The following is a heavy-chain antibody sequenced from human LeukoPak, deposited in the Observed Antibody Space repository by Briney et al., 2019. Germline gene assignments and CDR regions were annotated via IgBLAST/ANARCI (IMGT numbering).Heavy chain of an antibody. D-gene: IGHD2/OR15-2a*01. CDR3: AAWQNRLFDY. V-gene: IGHV4-28*01. Sequence: SDTLSLTCAVSGYSITSSSWWGWIRQPPGKGLEWIGYIYHSGTTYYNPSLQSRVTMSVDTSKNQSSLKLSSVTAVDTAVYYCAAWQNRLFDYWGQGTLVTVSS. J-gene: IGHJ4*02. CDR1: GYSITSSSW. CDR2: IYHSGTT.